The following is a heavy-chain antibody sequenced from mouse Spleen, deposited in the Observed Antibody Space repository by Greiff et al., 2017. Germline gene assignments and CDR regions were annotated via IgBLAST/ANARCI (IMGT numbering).Heavy chain of an antibody. J-gene: IGHJ4*01. CDR2: IWGDGST. V-gene: IGHV2-6-7*01. Sequence: VKLMESGPGLVAPSQSLSITCTVSGFSLTGYGVNWVRQPPGKGLEWLGMIWGDGSTDYNSALKSRLSISKDNSKSQVFLKMNSLQTDDTARYYCARGRWDEDYAMDYWGQGTSVTVSS. CDR1: GFSLTGYG. D-gene: IGHD4-1*01. CDR3: ARGRWDEDYAMDY.